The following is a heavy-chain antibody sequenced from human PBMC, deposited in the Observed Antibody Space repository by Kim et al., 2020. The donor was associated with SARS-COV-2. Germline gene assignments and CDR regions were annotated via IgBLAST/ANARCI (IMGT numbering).Heavy chain of an antibody. CDR3: ASSDAFLNDYGDYVYYYYGMDV. Sequence: GGSLRLSCAASGFTFSSYSMNWVRQAPGKGLEWVSSISSSSSYIYYADSVKGRFTISRDNAKNSLYLQMNSLRAEDTAVYYCASSDAFLNDYGDYVYYYYGMDVWGQGTTVTVSS. V-gene: IGHV3-21*01. J-gene: IGHJ6*02. CDR1: GFTFSSYS. D-gene: IGHD4-17*01. CDR2: ISSSSSYI.